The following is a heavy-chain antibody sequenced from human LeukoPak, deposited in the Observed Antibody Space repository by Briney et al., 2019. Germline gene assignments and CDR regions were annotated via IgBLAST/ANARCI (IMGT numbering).Heavy chain of an antibody. V-gene: IGHV4-59*08. D-gene: IGHD6-19*01. CDR2: IYYTGGT. CDR3: AKYGNSGWVIDN. CDR1: GGSIGSDY. J-gene: IGHJ4*02. Sequence: SETLSLTCTVSGGSIGSDYWTWIRQRRGRGLEYIGYIYYTGGTNYNPSLKSRVTISVDTSKNQFSLKLSSVTAADTAVYFCAKYGNSGWVIDNWGQGTLVTVSS.